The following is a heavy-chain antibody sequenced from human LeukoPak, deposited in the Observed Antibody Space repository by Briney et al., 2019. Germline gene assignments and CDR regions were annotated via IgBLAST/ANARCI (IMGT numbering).Heavy chain of an antibody. Sequence: PGGSLRLSCAASGFTFSSYAMSWVRQAPGKGLEWVGRIKSKTDGGTTDYAAPVKGRFTISRDDSKNTLYLQMNSLKTEDTAVYYCTTEFPYLRELLHVYWGQGTLVTVSS. D-gene: IGHD1-26*01. V-gene: IGHV3-15*01. CDR2: IKSKTDGGTT. CDR1: GFTFSSYA. CDR3: TTEFPYLRELLHVY. J-gene: IGHJ4*02.